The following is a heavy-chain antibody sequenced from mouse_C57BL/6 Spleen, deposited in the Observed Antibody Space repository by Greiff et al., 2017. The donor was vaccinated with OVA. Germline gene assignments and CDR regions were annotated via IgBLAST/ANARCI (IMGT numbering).Heavy chain of an antibody. J-gene: IGHJ2*01. V-gene: IGHV1-64*01. CDR1: GYTFTSYW. D-gene: IGHD1-1*01. CDR3: ARSLYGSSSAFDY. Sequence: QVQLQQPGAELVKPGASVKLSCKASGYTFTSYWMHWVKQRPGQGLEWIGMIHPNSGSTNYNEKFKSKATLTVDKSSSTAYMQLSSLTSEDSAVYYCARSLYGSSSAFDYWGQGTTLTVSS. CDR2: IHPNSGST.